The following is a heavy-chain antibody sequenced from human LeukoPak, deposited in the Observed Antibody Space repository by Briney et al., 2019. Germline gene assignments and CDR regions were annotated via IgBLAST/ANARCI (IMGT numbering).Heavy chain of an antibody. V-gene: IGHV1-2*02. CDR3: ASNYGSGSYYWDWFDP. CDR2: INPNSGGT. J-gene: IGHJ5*02. CDR1: GYTFTGYY. Sequence: GASVKVSCKASGYTFTGYYMHWVRQAPGQGLEWMGWINPNSGGTNYAQKFQGRVTMTRDTSISTAYMELSRLRSDDTAVYYCASNYGSGSYYWDWFDPWGQGTLVTVPS. D-gene: IGHD3-10*01.